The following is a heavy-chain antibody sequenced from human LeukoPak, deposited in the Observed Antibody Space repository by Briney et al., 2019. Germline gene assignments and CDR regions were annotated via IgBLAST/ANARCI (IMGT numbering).Heavy chain of an antibody. CDR3: ATLRYYGGNNLRQPTAFDI. CDR2: IYYSGSS. J-gene: IGHJ3*02. V-gene: IGHV4-59*08. Sequence: KASETLSLTCTVSGGSISSYYLSWIRQPPGKGLEWIGYIYYSGSSNYNPSLKSRATISVDTSKTQFSLKLSSVTDAATAVYYCATLRYYGGNNLRQPTAFDIWGQGTMVTVSS. D-gene: IGHD4-23*01. CDR1: GGSISSYY.